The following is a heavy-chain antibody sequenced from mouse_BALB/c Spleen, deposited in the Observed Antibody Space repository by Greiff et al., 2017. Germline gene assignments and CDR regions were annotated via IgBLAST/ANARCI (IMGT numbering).Heavy chain of an antibody. CDR2: ISSGGSYT. J-gene: IGHJ4*01. D-gene: IGHD1-2*01. Sequence: EVHLVESGGDLVKPGGSLKLSCAASGFTFSSYGMSWVRQTPDKRLEWVATISSGGSYTYYPDSVKGRFTISRDNAKNTLYLQMSSLKSEDTAMYYCARHEEGARRPPYYAMDYWGQGTSVTVSS. CDR1: GFTFSSYG. V-gene: IGHV5-6*01. CDR3: ARHEEGARRPPYYAMDY.